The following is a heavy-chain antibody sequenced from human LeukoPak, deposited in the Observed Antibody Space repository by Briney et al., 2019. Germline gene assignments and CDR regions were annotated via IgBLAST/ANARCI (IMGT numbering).Heavy chain of an antibody. CDR2: IYSGGST. J-gene: IGHJ4*02. CDR3: ARAPTYYDFWSGYLYYFDY. D-gene: IGHD3-3*01. V-gene: IGHV3-66*01. CDR1: GFTVSSNY. Sequence: GESLRLSCAASGFTVSSNYMSWVRQAPGKGLEWVSVIYSGGSTYYADSVKGRFTISRDNSKNTLYLQMNSLRAEDTAVYYCARAPTYYDFWSGYLYYFDYWGQGTLVTVSS.